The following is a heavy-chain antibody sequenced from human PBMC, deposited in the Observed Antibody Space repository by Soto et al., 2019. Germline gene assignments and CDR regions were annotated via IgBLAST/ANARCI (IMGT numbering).Heavy chain of an antibody. J-gene: IGHJ4*01. V-gene: IGHV4-4*02. CDR3: ASPDDAGDYAIDY. CDR1: GDSISSSNW. D-gene: IGHD4-17*01. Sequence: QVQLQESGPGLVKPSGTLSLTCAVSGDSISSSNWWSWVRQPPGKGLEWIGEIYPDGSTNYNPSLKSRVTIFVDKSKNQFSLKLNSVTAADTALYFCASPDDAGDYAIDYWGHGTPVTVSS. CDR2: IYPDGST.